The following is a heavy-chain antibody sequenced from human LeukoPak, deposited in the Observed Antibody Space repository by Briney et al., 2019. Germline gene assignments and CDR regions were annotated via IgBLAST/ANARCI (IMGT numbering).Heavy chain of an antibody. J-gene: IGHJ5*02. Sequence: GGSLRHSCSASGFTFNSYSMIWVPQAPGKRLEWFLSLSSSSTYIYYADSVKGRFTISRDNAKNSLFLQMNSLRAEDTAVYYCASSLAVAGTGGWFDPWGQGNLVTVSS. CDR1: GFTFNSYS. CDR2: LSSSSTYI. D-gene: IGHD6-13*01. CDR3: ASSLAVAGTGGWFDP. V-gene: IGHV3-21*01.